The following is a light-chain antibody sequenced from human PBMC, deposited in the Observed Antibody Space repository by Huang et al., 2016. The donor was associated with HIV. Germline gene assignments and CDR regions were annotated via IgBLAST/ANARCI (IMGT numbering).Light chain of an antibody. CDR1: QRLSPPY. J-gene: IGKJ1*01. V-gene: IGKV3-20*01. CDR3: QQYVRSPWT. CDR2: GTS. Sequence: EIVLTQSPGTLSLSPGERAALSCRASQRLSPPYLAWYQQRPGQGPRLLIYGTSTRATGIPDRFSGSGSGTDFTLTISRLEPEDFAMYYCQQYVRSPWTFGQGTKVEIK.